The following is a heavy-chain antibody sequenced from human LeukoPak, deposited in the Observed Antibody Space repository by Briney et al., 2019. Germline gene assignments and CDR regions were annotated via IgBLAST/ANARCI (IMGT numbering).Heavy chain of an antibody. CDR1: GFTVSSYG. CDR2: ISYDGSNK. J-gene: IGHJ4*02. V-gene: IGHV3-30*03. Sequence: GGSLRLSCAASGFTVSSYGMHWVHQARGKGMEWVAVISYDGSNKYYADCVKGRFTMSRDNSKNTLYLQMNRLRAEDTAVYYCATGHWGHYYDYWGQGTLVTVSS. D-gene: IGHD3-16*01. CDR3: ATGHWGHYYDY.